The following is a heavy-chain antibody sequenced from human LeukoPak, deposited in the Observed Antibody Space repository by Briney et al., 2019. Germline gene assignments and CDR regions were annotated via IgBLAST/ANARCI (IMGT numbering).Heavy chain of an antibody. V-gene: IGHV4-59*01. D-gene: IGHD3-22*01. Sequence: SETLSLTCTVSGGSISSYYWSWIRQPPGKGLEWIGYIYYSGSTNYNPSLKSRVTISVDTSKNQFSLKLSSVTAADTAVYYCARALYYCDSSGHPWFDPWGQGTLVTVSS. CDR3: ARALYYCDSSGHPWFDP. J-gene: IGHJ5*02. CDR2: IYYSGST. CDR1: GGSISSYY.